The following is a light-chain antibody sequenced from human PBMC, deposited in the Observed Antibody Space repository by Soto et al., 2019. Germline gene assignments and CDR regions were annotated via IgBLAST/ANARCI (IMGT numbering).Light chain of an antibody. CDR3: SSYTSSSTV. Sequence: QSVLTQPPSVSGAPGQRVTISCTGSSSNIGAGYVVHWYQQLPGAAPKLLIFSDNNRPSGVPDRFSGSKSGTSASLAITGLQAEDEADYYCSSYTSSSTVFGTGTKVTVL. CDR1: SSNIGAGYV. V-gene: IGLV1-40*01. J-gene: IGLJ1*01. CDR2: SDN.